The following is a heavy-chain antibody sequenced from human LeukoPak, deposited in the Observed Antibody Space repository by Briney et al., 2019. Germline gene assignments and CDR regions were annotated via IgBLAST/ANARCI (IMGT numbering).Heavy chain of an antibody. CDR3: ARQDIVVVVAAPDAFDI. CDR2: IYYSGST. D-gene: IGHD2-15*01. CDR1: GGSISSSSYY. V-gene: IGHV4-39*07. J-gene: IGHJ3*02. Sequence: SETLSLTYTVSGGSISSSSYYWGWIRQPPGKGLEWIGSIYYSGSTYYNPSLKSRVTISVDTSKNQFSLKLSSVTAADTAVYYCARQDIVVVVAAPDAFDIWGQGTMVTVSS.